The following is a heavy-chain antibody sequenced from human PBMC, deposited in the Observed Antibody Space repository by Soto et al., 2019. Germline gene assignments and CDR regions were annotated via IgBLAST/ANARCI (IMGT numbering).Heavy chain of an antibody. Sequence: EVQLVESGGGLEQDGGSLRLFCAASGFTFSNYEMNWVRQAPGKGLEWVSYIGTRGRTIYYADSVKGRFTISRDNAKNSLYLQMNSLRAEDTAVYYCARDPAIYSGKFDYGLDVWGQGTTVTVSS. D-gene: IGHD4-4*01. J-gene: IGHJ6*02. V-gene: IGHV3-48*03. CDR3: ARDPAIYSGKFDYGLDV. CDR2: IGTRGRTI. CDR1: GFTFSNYE.